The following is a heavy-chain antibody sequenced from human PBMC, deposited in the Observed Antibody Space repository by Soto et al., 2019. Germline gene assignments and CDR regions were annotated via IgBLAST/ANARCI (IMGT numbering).Heavy chain of an antibody. V-gene: IGHV4-39*01. CDR3: AKQSSEDGGYSYDGSLYYGMDV. D-gene: IGHD5-18*01. CDR2: IYYSGST. CDR1: GGSISSSSYY. Sequence: QLQLQESGPGLVKPSETLSLTCTVSGGSISSSSYYWGWIRQPPGKGLEWIGSIYYSGSTYYNPSLKSRVTISVDTSKNQFSLKLSSVTAADTAVYYCAKQSSEDGGYSYDGSLYYGMDVWGQGTTVTVSS. J-gene: IGHJ6*02.